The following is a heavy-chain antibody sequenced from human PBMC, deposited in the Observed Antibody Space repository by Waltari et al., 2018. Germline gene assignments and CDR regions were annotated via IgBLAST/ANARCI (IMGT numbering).Heavy chain of an antibody. J-gene: IGHJ4*02. CDR1: GFTFSNAW. V-gene: IGHV3-15*01. Sequence: EVQLVESGGGLVKPGGSLRLSCAASGFTFSNAWMSWVRQAPGKGLEGVGRIKRKTDGGTTDYAAPVKGRFTISRDDSKNTLYLQMNSLKTEDTAVYYCTTASSGYYYGDYWGQGTLVTVSS. CDR2: IKRKTDGGTT. D-gene: IGHD3-22*01. CDR3: TTASSGYYYGDY.